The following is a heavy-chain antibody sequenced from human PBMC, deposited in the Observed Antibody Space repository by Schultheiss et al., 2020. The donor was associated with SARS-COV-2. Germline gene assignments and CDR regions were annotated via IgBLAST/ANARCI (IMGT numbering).Heavy chain of an antibody. CDR2: IWYDGSNK. J-gene: IGHJ4*02. Sequence: GESLKISCAASGFTFSSYGMHWVRQAPGKGLEWVAVIWYDGSNKYYADSVKGRFTISRDNSKNTLYLQMNSLRAEDTAVYYCARGKLETGTTVDYWGQGTLVTVSS. CDR1: GFTFSSYG. V-gene: IGHV3-33*01. CDR3: ARGKLETGTTVDY. D-gene: IGHD1-7*01.